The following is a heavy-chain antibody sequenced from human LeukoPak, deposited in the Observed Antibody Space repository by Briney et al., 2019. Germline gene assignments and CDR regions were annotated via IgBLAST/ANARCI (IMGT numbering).Heavy chain of an antibody. Sequence: SETLSLTCAVYSGSFSGYYWSWIRQPPGKGLEWIGEINHSGSTNYNPSLKSRVTISVDTSKNQFSLQLNSVTPDDTAIYYCARWIHATGGLDYWGQGTLVTVSS. D-gene: IGHD3-16*01. CDR3: ARWIHATGGLDY. CDR1: SGSFSGYY. J-gene: IGHJ4*02. V-gene: IGHV4-34*01. CDR2: INHSGST.